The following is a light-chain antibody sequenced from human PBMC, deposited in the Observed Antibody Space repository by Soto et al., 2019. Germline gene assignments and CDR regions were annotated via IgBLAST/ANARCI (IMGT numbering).Light chain of an antibody. Sequence: SYELTQPHSVSVATAQTGPRITCGGNNIGAYSVYWYQQKSGQAPLLVVYDDXNXPXGIHGRFSGSNSGNTATLTISSVEAGDEAAYYCQVWDSDSDPSYVFGGGNKVTGL. CDR1: NIGAYS. CDR3: QVWDSDSDPSYV. J-gene: IGLJ1*01. V-gene: IGLV3-21*02. CDR2: DDX.